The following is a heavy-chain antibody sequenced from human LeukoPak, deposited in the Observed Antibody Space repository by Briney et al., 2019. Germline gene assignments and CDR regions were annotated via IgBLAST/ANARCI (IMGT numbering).Heavy chain of an antibody. CDR3: SRGSYRMDV. V-gene: IGHV3-23*01. J-gene: IGHJ6*02. CDR2: VSVGGSET. CDR1: GFTFRSYV. Sequence: GGSLRLSCAASGFTFRSYVFSWVRQAPGQGLEWVSAVSVGGSETYYADSVKGRFTISRDNAKNTLYLQMNSLRDEDTAVFYCSRGSYRMDVWGQGTTVTVSS.